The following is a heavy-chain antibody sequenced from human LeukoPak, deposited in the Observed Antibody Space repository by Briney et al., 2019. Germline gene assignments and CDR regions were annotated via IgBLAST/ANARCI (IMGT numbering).Heavy chain of an antibody. Sequence: GGSLRLSCAASGFTVSSNYMSWVRQAPGKGLEWVSVIYSGGSTYYADSVKGRFTISRDNSKNTLYLQMNSLRAEDTAVYYCAREHCSGGSCYGGERYFDYWGQGTLVTVSS. J-gene: IGHJ4*02. D-gene: IGHD2-15*01. CDR1: GFTVSSNY. CDR2: IYSGGST. V-gene: IGHV3-66*01. CDR3: AREHCSGGSCYGGERYFDY.